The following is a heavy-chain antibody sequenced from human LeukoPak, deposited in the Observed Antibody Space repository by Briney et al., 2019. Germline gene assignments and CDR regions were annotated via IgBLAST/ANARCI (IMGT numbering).Heavy chain of an antibody. CDR2: IYYSGST. CDR3: TRGHMVRGVTPGAFDV. V-gene: IGHV4-30-4*01. J-gene: IGHJ3*01. CDR1: GGSISSDDYY. D-gene: IGHD3-10*01. Sequence: SETLSLTCTVSGGSISSDDYYWSWIRQPPGKGLEWIAYIYYSGSTYYNPSLKSRIIILVDTSKNQFSLELSSVTAADTAVYYCTRGHMVRGVTPGAFDVWGQGTMVTVSS.